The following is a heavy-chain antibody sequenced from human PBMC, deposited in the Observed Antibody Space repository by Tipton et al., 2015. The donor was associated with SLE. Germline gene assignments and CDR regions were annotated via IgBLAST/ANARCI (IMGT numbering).Heavy chain of an antibody. V-gene: IGHV4-59*01. D-gene: IGHD3-16*01. CDR1: GAFSGYF. J-gene: IGHJ4*02. CDR2: IHHSGSA. CDR3: ARDQVGVGDFDY. Sequence: TLSLTCTVSGAFSGYFWSWVRQPPGKGLEWIGYIHHSGSANYNPSLKSRVTISVDTSKTQFSLKLSSVTAADTAVYFCARDQVGVGDFDYWGQGTLVTVSS.